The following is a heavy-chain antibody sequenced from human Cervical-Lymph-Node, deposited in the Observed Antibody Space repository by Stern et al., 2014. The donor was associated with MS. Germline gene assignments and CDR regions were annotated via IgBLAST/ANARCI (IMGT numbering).Heavy chain of an antibody. J-gene: IGHJ5*02. D-gene: IGHD3-10*01. CDR2: INADNGGI. CDR1: GYGFTDFY. V-gene: IGHV1-2*02. Sequence: QLVPSGAEARKPGASVKISCKASGYGFTDFYLFWVRQAPGKGPECMGWINADNGGIKYVEKFQGRVSVTRDTSVSTTYLELRRLTSDDTAVYYCARRGVLGDMDLWGQGTPVTVSS. CDR3: ARRGVLGDMDL.